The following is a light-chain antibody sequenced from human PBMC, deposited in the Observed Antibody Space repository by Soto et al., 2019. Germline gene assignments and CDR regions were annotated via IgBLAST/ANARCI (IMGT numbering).Light chain of an antibody. CDR2: DGS. J-gene: IGKJ1*01. CDR3: QQYYSYST. V-gene: IGKV1-5*01. Sequence: DIQMTQSPSTLSASVGDRVTITCRASQSISTWLAWYQQKPGKAPKLLIYDGSSLESGVPSRFSGSGSGAEFTLSISSLQPDDFATYFCQQYYSYSTFSQGTRVEIK. CDR1: QSISTW.